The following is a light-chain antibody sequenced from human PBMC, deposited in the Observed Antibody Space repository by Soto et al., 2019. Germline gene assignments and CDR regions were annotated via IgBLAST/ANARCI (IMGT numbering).Light chain of an antibody. CDR3: GQGLQTPFT. CDR1: QSLLHTNGHNY. Sequence: DLVLIQSPLSLPVTPGEPASISCRSSQSLLHTNGHNYVDWYVQKPGESPQLLIYLGSNRASGVXXXXXAXXXXTDFTLKISRVEAEDVGVYYCGQGLQTPFTFGGGTKVEIK. J-gene: IGKJ4*01. V-gene: IGKV2-28*01. CDR2: LGS.